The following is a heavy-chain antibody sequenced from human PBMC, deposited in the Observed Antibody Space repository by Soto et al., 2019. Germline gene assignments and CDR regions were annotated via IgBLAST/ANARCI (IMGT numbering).Heavy chain of an antibody. Sequence: QVQLVQSGAEVKKPGASVKVSCKASGYTFTNYAMHWVRQAPGQRLEWMGWINAGNGNTKYSQKFQGRVTITRDTAASTGDMELSSLRSEDTAVYYCARVTGYYAPDYWGQGTLVTVSS. J-gene: IGHJ4*02. CDR2: INAGNGNT. V-gene: IGHV1-3*01. CDR3: ARVTGYYAPDY. D-gene: IGHD3-9*01. CDR1: GYTFTNYA.